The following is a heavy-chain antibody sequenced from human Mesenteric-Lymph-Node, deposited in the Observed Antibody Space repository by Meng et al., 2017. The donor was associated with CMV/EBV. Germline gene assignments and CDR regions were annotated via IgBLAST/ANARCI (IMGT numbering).Heavy chain of an antibody. D-gene: IGHD3-3*01. CDR3: AKGAIFRGGIISEGMDV. J-gene: IGHJ6*02. CDR2: ISGSGDST. CDR1: GFTFSSYA. V-gene: IGHV3-23*01. Sequence: GESLKISCAASGFTFSSYAMTWVRQAAGKGLEWVSLISGSGDSTYSADSVKGRFTISRDNSKNTLFLQMNILRAEDTAVYYCAKGAIFRGGIISEGMDVWGQGTTVTVSS.